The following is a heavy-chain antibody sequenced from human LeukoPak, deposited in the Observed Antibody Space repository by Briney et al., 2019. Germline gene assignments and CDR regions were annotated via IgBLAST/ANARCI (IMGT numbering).Heavy chain of an antibody. CDR3: GGDPRMLAY. J-gene: IGHJ4*02. D-gene: IGHD3-10*02. CDR1: GFAFSGYW. Sequence: GGSLRLSCAASGFAFSGYWMSWVRQAPGKGLEWVASIGLDGSQQKYADSVKGRFTISRDNAKNSLFLQMIGLRAEDTAVYYCGGDPRMLAYWGQGTLVTVSS. CDR2: IGLDGSQQ. V-gene: IGHV3-7*01.